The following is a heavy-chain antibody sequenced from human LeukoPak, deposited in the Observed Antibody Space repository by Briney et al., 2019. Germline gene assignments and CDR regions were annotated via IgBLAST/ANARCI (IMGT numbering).Heavy chain of an antibody. J-gene: IGHJ4*02. Sequence: GGSLRLSCAASGFTVSSNYMSWVRQAPGKGLEWVSVIYSGGSTYYADSVKGGFTISRDNSKNTLYLQMNSLRAEDTAVYYCARWAASNFDYWGQGTLVTVSS. CDR2: IYSGGST. V-gene: IGHV3-66*01. CDR3: ARWAASNFDY. CDR1: GFTVSSNY. D-gene: IGHD6-25*01.